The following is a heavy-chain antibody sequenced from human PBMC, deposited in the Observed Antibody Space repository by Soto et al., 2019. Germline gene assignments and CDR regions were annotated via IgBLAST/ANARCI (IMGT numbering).Heavy chain of an antibody. CDR2: ISGSGGST. J-gene: IGHJ6*02. CDR3: AKLAAAPKTHYYYYGMDV. D-gene: IGHD6-13*01. CDR1: GFTFSSYA. Sequence: GGSLRLSCAASGFTFSSYAMSWVRQAPGKGLEWVSAISGSGGSTYYADSVKGRFTISRDNSKNTLYLQMNSLRAEDTAVYYCAKLAAAPKTHYYYYGMDVWGQGTTVTVSS. V-gene: IGHV3-23*01.